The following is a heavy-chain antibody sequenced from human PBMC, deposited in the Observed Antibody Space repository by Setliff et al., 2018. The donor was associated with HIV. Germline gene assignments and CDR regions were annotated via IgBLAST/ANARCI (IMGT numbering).Heavy chain of an antibody. CDR3: ARVKYDSSGYLSYMDV. CDR1: GFTFDDFG. CDR2: INWNGAIT. J-gene: IGHJ6*03. Sequence: AGGSLRLSCAASGFTFDDFGMTWVRQRPGKGLEWVSGINWNGAITDYADSVKGRFTISRDNAKNSLHLQMNSLRAEDAAFYYCARVKYDSSGYLSYMDVWGKGTTVTVSS. D-gene: IGHD3-22*01. V-gene: IGHV3-20*04.